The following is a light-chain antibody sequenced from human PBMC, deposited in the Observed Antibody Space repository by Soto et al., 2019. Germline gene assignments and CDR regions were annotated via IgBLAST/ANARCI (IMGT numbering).Light chain of an antibody. V-gene: IGKV3-11*01. Sequence: QSPATLSLSPXERATLSYXASQSVSSHLAWYQQKPGQAPRLLIYDASNRATGIPARFSGSGSGTDFTLSISSLEPEDFAVYYCQQRSNWLTFGGGTKVEIK. CDR3: QQRSNWLT. J-gene: IGKJ4*01. CDR2: DAS. CDR1: QSVSSH.